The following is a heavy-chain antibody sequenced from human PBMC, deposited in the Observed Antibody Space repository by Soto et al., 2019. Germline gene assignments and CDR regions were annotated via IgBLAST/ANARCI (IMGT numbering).Heavy chain of an antibody. V-gene: IGHV5-10-1*01. Sequence: EVQLVQSGAEVKKPGESLRISCKGSGYSFTSYWISWVRQMPGKGLEWMGRIDHSDSYTNYSPAFQGHVTISADKSISTAYLQWSGLKASDTAMYYCARLQAAAGDNDLTFDYWGQGTLVTVSS. D-gene: IGHD6-13*01. J-gene: IGHJ4*02. CDR2: IDHSDSYT. CDR3: ARLQAAAGDNDLTFDY. CDR1: GYSFTSYW.